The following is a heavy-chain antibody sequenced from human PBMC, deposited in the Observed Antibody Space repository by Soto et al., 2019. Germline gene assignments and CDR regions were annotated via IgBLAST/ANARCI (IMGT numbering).Heavy chain of an antibody. D-gene: IGHD3-22*01. CDR2: INPSGGST. J-gene: IGHJ5*02. V-gene: IGHV1-46*01. Sequence: ASVKVSCKASGYTFPSYQMDWVRQAPGKGPEGMGIINPSGGSTSYAQKFQGRVTMTRDTSTSTVYMELSSLRSEDTAVYYCARESNYYDSSGYYSAYNWFDPWGQGTLVTVSS. CDR3: ARESNYYDSSGYYSAYNWFDP. CDR1: GYTFPSYQ.